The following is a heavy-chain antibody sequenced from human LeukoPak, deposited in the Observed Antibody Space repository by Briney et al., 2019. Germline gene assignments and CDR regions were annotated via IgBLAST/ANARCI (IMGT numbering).Heavy chain of an antibody. CDR1: GYSISSGYY. Sequence: SETLSLTCTVSGYSISSGYYWGWIRQPPGKGLEWIGSIYHSGSTYYNPSLKSRVTISVDTSKNQFSLKLSSVTAADTAVYYCARHGAGYDYVWGSYRHPFDYWGQGTLVTVSS. J-gene: IGHJ4*02. D-gene: IGHD3-16*02. V-gene: IGHV4-38-2*02. CDR3: ARHGAGYDYVWGSYRHPFDY. CDR2: IYHSGST.